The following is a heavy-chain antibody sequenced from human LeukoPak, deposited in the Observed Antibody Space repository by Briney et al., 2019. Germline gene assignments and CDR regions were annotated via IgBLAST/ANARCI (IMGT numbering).Heavy chain of an antibody. CDR2: ISGSGGST. CDR3: AKAGLGYCSSTSCWRYNWFDP. D-gene: IGHD2-2*01. J-gene: IGHJ5*02. CDR1: GFTFSSSA. Sequence: GGSLRLSCAASGFTFSSSAMSWVRQVPGKGLEWVSAISGSGGSTYYADSVKGRFTISRDNSKNTLYLQMNSLRAEDTAVYYCAKAGLGYCSSTSCWRYNWFDPWGQGTLVTVSS. V-gene: IGHV3-23*01.